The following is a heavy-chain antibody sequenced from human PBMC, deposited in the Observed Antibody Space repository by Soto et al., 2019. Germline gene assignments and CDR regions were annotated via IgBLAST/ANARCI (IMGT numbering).Heavy chain of an antibody. CDR2: IYYSGST. CDR3: ARRLRAGTTGWFDP. J-gene: IGHJ5*02. D-gene: IGHD1-1*01. V-gene: IGHV4-39*01. CDR1: GGSISSSTYY. Sequence: SETLSLTCTVSGGSISSSTYYWGWIRQPPGKGLEWIGSIYYSGSTYYNPSLKSRVTISVDTSKNQFSLKLSSVTAADTAVYYCARRLRAGTTGWFDPGAREPWSPSPQ.